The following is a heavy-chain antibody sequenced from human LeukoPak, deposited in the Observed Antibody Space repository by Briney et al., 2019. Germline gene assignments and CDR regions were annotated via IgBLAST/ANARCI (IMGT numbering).Heavy chain of an antibody. Sequence: PGGSLRLSCAASGFTFYSFSMRWVRQAPGKGLEWVSGISGSGGDTYYADSVKGRFTISRDNSNNTLYLQMNSLRAEDTAVYYCAKGYLSVWGQGTLVTVSS. J-gene: IGHJ4*02. V-gene: IGHV3-23*01. CDR3: AKGYLSV. CDR1: GFTFYSFS. CDR2: ISGSGGDT. D-gene: IGHD1-1*01.